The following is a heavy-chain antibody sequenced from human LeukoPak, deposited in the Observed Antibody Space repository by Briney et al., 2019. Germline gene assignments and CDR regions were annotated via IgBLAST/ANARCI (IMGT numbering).Heavy chain of an antibody. CDR3: ARALIVVVPAAVDAFDI. V-gene: IGHV4-59*08. Sequence: SETLSLTCTVSGGSISSYYWSWIRQPPGKGLEWIGYIYYSGSTNYNPSLKSRVTISVDTSKNQFSLKLSSVTAADTAVYYCARALIVVVPAAVDAFDIWGQGTMVTVSS. CDR2: IYYSGST. D-gene: IGHD2-2*01. J-gene: IGHJ3*02. CDR1: GGSISSYY.